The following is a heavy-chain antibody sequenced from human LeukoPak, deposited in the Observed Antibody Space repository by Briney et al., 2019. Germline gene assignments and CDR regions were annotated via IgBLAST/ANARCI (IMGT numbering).Heavy chain of an antibody. Sequence: GGSLRLSCAASGFTFSSYGMHWVRQAPGKGLEWVAVISYDGSNKYYADSVEGRFTISRDNSKNTLYLQMNSLRAEDTAVYYCAKDHAWLGDWYFDLWGRGTLVTVSS. CDR3: AKDHAWLGDWYFDL. V-gene: IGHV3-30*18. CDR1: GFTFSSYG. CDR2: ISYDGSNK. J-gene: IGHJ2*01. D-gene: IGHD3-10*01.